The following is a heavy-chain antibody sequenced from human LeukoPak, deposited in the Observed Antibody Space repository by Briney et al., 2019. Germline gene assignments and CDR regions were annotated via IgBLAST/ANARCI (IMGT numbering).Heavy chain of an antibody. CDR2: ISYDGSNK. V-gene: IGHV3-30*18. D-gene: IGHD6-19*01. CDR3: AKGWSSGWLDY. CDR1: GFTFSSYA. J-gene: IGHJ4*02. Sequence: GGSLRLSCAASGFTFSSYAMHWVRQAPGKGLEWVAVISYDGSNKYYADSVKGRFTISRDNSKNTVYLQMNSLRAEDTAVYFCAKGWSSGWLDYWGQGTLVTVSS.